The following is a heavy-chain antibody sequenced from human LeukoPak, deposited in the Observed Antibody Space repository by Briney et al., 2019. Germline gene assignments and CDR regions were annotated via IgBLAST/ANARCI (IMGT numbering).Heavy chain of an antibody. D-gene: IGHD6-19*01. CDR2: ITSGSNYI. CDR1: GFTLSSYT. J-gene: IGHJ5*02. CDR3: ARETYGSGHPLNWFDP. V-gene: IGHV3-21*04. Sequence: KSGGSLRLACVDSGFTLSSYTMHWVRQAPGKGLVWVSSITSGSNYINYAESVKGRFTISRDNSKNSLYLQMNSLRTEDTAVYYCARETYGSGHPLNWFDPWGQGTLVTVSS.